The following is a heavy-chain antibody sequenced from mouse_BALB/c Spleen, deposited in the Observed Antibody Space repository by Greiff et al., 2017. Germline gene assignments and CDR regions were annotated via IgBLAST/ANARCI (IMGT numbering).Heavy chain of an antibody. Sequence: EVMPVEFGGGLVQPGGSLKLPRAASGFTFSSCTMPGVRQTPEKRLEWVADISNGGGSTYYPDTVKGRFTISRDNAKNPLYLQMSSLKSEDTAMYYCAGGGSSYFDYWGQGTTLTVSS. D-gene: IGHD1-1*01. CDR1: GFTFSSCT. V-gene: IGHV5-12-2*01. CDR3: AGGGSSYFDY. CDR2: ISNGGGST. J-gene: IGHJ2*01.